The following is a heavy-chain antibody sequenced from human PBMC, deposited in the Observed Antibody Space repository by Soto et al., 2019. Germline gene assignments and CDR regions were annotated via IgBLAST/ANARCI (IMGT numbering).Heavy chain of an antibody. CDR1: GFPLSDYY. CDR3: ARDLGSSSTNYFDS. D-gene: IGHD3-10*01. J-gene: IGHJ4*02. CDR2: ISGSSAYT. V-gene: IGHV3-11*06. Sequence: QVQLVESGGGLVKPGGSLRLSCAASGFPLSDYYMSWIRQPPGKGLEWLSYISGSSAYTNSADSVKGRFTISRDNANNSLFLQMNNLRADDTAVYYCARDLGSSSTNYFDSWGQGTLVTVSS.